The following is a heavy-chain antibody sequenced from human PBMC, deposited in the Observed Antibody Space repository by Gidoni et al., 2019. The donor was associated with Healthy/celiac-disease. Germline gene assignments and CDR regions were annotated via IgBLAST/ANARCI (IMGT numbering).Heavy chain of an antibody. CDR3: ARTLGGPLGEFSTELDY. Sequence: QVQLVESGGGVVQPGRYLRLSCAASGFTFSSYAMHWVRQAPGKGLEWVAVISYDGSNKYYADSVKGRFTISRDNSKNTLYLQMNSLRAEDTAVYYCARTLGGPLGEFSTELDYWGQGTLVTVSS. V-gene: IGHV3-30-3*01. CDR1: GFTFSSYA. D-gene: IGHD3-10*01. CDR2: ISYDGSNK. J-gene: IGHJ4*02.